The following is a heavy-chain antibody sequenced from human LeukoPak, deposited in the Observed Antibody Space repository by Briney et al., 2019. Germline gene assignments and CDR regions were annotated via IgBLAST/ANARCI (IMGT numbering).Heavy chain of an antibody. CDR1: GGSISSSTSY. V-gene: IGHV4-39*01. CDR2: IYYSGST. Sequence: SETLSLTCTVSGGSISSSTSYWGWIRQPPGKGLEWIGSIYYSGSTSYNPSLKSRVTISVDTSQKQFSLKLDSVTAAATAVYYCARNASDSGTSYFDYWGQGTLVTVSS. D-gene: IGHD1-26*01. CDR3: ARNASDSGTSYFDY. J-gene: IGHJ4*02.